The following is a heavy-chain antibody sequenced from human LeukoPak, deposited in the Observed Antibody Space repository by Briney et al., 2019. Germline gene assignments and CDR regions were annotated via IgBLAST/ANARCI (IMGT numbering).Heavy chain of an antibody. Sequence: PSETLSLTCTVSGYSITNGYFWGWIRQPPGKGLEGIGSIYHSGSTYYNPSLKSRVTISVDTSKNQFSLKMNSVTAADTAVYYCARGYQVLYEWFDYWGQGTLVTVSS. D-gene: IGHD3-10*01. V-gene: IGHV4-38-2*02. J-gene: IGHJ4*02. CDR2: IYHSGST. CDR1: GYSITNGYF. CDR3: ARGYQVLYEWFDY.